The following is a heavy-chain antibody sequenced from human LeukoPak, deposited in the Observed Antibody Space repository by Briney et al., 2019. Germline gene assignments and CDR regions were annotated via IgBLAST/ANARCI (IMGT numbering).Heavy chain of an antibody. Sequence: GGSLRLSCAASGFTFSSYWMSWVRQAPGKGLEWVANIKQDGSEKYYVDSVKGRFTISRDNAKNSLYLQMNSLRAEDTAVYYYARDYRGYRAPYYFDYWGQGTLVTVSS. J-gene: IGHJ4*02. CDR1: GFTFSSYW. CDR3: ARDYRGYRAPYYFDY. D-gene: IGHD2-15*01. V-gene: IGHV3-7*01. CDR2: IKQDGSEK.